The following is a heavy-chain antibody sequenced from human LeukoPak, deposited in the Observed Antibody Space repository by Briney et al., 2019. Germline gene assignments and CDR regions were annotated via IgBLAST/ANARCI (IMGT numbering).Heavy chain of an antibody. CDR2: INHSGST. J-gene: IGHJ3*02. D-gene: IGHD3-9*01. CDR1: GGSISTYY. Sequence: SETQSLTCTVSGGSISTYYWNWIRQPPGKGLEWIGEINHSGSTNYNPSLKSRVTISVDTSKNQFSLKLSSVTAADTAVYYCARGRLVHDAFDIWGQGTMVTVSS. V-gene: IGHV4-34*01. CDR3: ARGRLVHDAFDI.